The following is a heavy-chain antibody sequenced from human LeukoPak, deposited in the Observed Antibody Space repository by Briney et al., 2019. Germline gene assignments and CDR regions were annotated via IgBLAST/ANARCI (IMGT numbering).Heavy chain of an antibody. CDR3: AREPHYSSSWWFDP. Sequence: SVKVSCKASGGTFSSYAISWVRQAPGQGLEWMGRIIPILGIANYAQKFQGRVTITADKSTSTAYMELSSLRSEDTAVYYCAREPHYSSSWWFDPWGQGTLVTVSS. D-gene: IGHD6-13*01. CDR2: IIPILGIA. V-gene: IGHV1-69*04. CDR1: GGTFSSYA. J-gene: IGHJ5*02.